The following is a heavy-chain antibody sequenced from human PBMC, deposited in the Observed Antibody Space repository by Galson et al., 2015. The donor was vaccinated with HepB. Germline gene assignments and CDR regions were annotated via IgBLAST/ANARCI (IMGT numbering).Heavy chain of an antibody. CDR2: ISAYNGNT. V-gene: IGHV1-18*01. CDR3: ARGCSSTSCYGGWGYGMDV. Sequence: SVKVSCKASGFTFTSYGISWVRQAPGQGLEWMGWISAYNGNTNYAQKLQGRVTMTTDTSTSTAYMELRSLRSDDTDVYYCARGCSSTSCYGGWGYGMDVWGQGTTVTVSS. CDR1: GFTFTSYG. D-gene: IGHD2-2*01. J-gene: IGHJ6*02.